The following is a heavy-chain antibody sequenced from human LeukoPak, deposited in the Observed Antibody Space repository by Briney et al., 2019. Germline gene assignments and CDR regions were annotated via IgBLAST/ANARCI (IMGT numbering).Heavy chain of an antibody. V-gene: IGHV3-23*01. J-gene: IGHJ6*03. CDR1: GLTFSGYV. Sequence: GGSLRLSCVASGLTFSGYVMNWVRQAPGKGLEWVSSIGGSGGSTNYADSVKGRFTISRDNSKNTLYLQMNSLRAEDTAVYYCAKVPMFGYMDVWGKATTVTVSS. CDR3: AKVPMFGYMDV. CDR2: IGGSGGST. D-gene: IGHD3-10*02.